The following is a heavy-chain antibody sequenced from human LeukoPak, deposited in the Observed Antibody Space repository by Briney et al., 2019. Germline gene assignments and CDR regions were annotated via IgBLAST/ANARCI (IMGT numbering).Heavy chain of an antibody. CDR1: GYTFTGYY. CDR2: INPNSGGT. Sequence: ASVKVSCKASGYTFTGYYMHWVRQAPGQGLEWMGWINPNSGGTNYAQKFQGRVTMTRDTSISTAYMELSRLRSDDTAVYYCARGPSSGRLGALGDYWGQGTLVTVSS. CDR3: ARGPSSGRLGALGDY. V-gene: IGHV1-2*02. D-gene: IGHD3-16*01. J-gene: IGHJ4*02.